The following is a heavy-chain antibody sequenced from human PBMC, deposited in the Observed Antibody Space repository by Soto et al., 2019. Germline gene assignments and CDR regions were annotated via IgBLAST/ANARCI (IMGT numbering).Heavy chain of an antibody. CDR2: IYYSGST. CDR3: ARQSRTYTVTTPDYFAH. J-gene: IGHJ4*02. CDR1: GGSITSSSYY. Sequence: SETLSLTCTVSGGSITSSSYYWGWIRQPPGKGLEWIGSIYYSGSTYYNPSLKSRVTISVDTSKNQFSLKLTSVTAADTAVYYCARQSRTYTVTTPDYFAHGGQGSLVTV. V-gene: IGHV4-39*01. D-gene: IGHD4-17*01.